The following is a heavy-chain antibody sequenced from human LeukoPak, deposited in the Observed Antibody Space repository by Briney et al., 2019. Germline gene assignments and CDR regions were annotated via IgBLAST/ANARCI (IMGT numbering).Heavy chain of an antibody. D-gene: IGHD1-26*01. V-gene: IGHV5-51*01. J-gene: IGHJ6*02. CDR2: IYPGDSDT. CDR1: GYSSTNYW. Sequence: GESLKISCKGSGYSSTNYWIGWVRQMPGKGLEWMGIIYPGDSDTRYSPSFQGQVTISADKSISTAYLQWSSLKASDTAMYYCARPSGSLYYYYGMDVWGQGTTVTVSS. CDR3: ARPSGSLYYYYGMDV.